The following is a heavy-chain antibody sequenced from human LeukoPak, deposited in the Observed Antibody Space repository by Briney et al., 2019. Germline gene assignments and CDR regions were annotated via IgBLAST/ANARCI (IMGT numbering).Heavy chain of an antibody. Sequence: SETLSLTCTVSGRSITNSYWNWIRQSPGKGLEWIGYINYSGSTNYNPSLKSRVTISVDTSKNQFSLKLSSVTAADTAMYFCARDPLSTNDFDIWGQGTMVTVSS. CDR1: GRSITNSY. V-gene: IGHV4-59*01. D-gene: IGHD1-1*01. CDR3: ARDPLSTNDFDI. J-gene: IGHJ3*02. CDR2: INYSGST.